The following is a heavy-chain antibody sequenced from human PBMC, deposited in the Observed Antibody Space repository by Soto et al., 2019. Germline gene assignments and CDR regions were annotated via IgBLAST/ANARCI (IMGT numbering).Heavy chain of an antibody. CDR1: GFTFSSYA. CDR3: XXXXXGVRYYGMDV. CDR2: IGESGTPT. J-gene: IGHJ6*02. Sequence: EVQLLESGGGLVQPGGSLRLSCAASGFTFSSYAMKWVRQAPGKGLEWVSLIGESGTPTYYADSVKGRFTISRDNSGNTLFXXMYSLRAEDTAVYYXXXXXXGVRYYGMDVWGQGTTVTVSS. V-gene: IGHV3-23*01.